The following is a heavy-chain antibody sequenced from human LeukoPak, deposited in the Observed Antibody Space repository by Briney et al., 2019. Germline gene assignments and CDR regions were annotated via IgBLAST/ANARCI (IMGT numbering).Heavy chain of an antibody. CDR2: INTNTGNP. CDR3: ARSFVVVPGAIDWFDP. J-gene: IGHJ5*02. CDR1: GYTFSSYA. D-gene: IGHD2-2*02. Sequence: ASVEVSCKASGYTFSSYAMNWVRQSPGQGLEWMGWINTNTGNPVYAQGFTGRFVFSLDTLVRTAYLQINSLKAEDTAVYYCARSFVVVPGAIDWFDPWGQGTLVTVSS. V-gene: IGHV7-4-1*02.